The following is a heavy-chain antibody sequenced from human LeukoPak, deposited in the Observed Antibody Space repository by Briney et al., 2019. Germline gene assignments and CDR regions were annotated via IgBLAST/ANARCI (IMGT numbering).Heavy chain of an antibody. CDR2: ISWTSNRI. CDR1: GFTFEDYV. CDR3: AKDISSSYYYYGMDV. Sequence: GGSLRLSCVASGFTFEDYVMHWVRQAPGKGLEWVSGISWTSNRIAYADSVKGRFTISRDNAKNSLYLQLNSLRVEDTALYYCAKDISSSYYYYGMDVWGQGATVTVSS. D-gene: IGHD6-13*01. V-gene: IGHV3-9*01. J-gene: IGHJ6*02.